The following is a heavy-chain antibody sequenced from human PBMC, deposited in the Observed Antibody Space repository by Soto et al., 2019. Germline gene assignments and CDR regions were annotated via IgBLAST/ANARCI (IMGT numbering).Heavy chain of an antibody. Sequence: QAQLVQSGAEVKKPGASVKVSCKASGYSFSSYGITWVRQAPGQGLEWLGWISPYNDDTKYAQRLQGRVTMTPETSTRTAYMAIRGLRSDDKAIYYCARGGYYDSSGARNYHYYGMDVWGQGTTVTVSS. D-gene: IGHD3-22*01. CDR2: ISPYNDDT. CDR3: ARGGYYDSSGARNYHYYGMDV. V-gene: IGHV1-18*01. J-gene: IGHJ6*02. CDR1: GYSFSSYG.